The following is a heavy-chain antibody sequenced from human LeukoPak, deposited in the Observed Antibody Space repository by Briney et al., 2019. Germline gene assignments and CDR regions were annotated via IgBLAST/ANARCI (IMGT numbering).Heavy chain of an antibody. J-gene: IGHJ3*02. Sequence: ASVKVSCKASGYTFTSYGISWVRQAPGQGLEWMGWSATYNANTNYAQKLQGRVTMTTDTSTSTAYMELRSLRSDDTAVYYCARGRGVVGAGAFDIWGQGTMVTVSS. CDR3: ARGRGVVGAGAFDI. D-gene: IGHD1-26*01. CDR1: GYTFTSYG. CDR2: SATYNANT. V-gene: IGHV1-18*01.